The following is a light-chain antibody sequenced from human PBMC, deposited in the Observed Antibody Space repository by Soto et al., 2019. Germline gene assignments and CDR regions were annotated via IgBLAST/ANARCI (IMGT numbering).Light chain of an antibody. J-gene: IGKJ2*01. CDR3: QQYNSFPYT. CDR1: QSLSSW. Sequence: DIQVTQSPSTLSASVGDRVTITCRASQSLSSWLAWYQQKPGKAPNLLIYKASSLESGVPSRFSGSGSGTEFTLTISSLQPDDFATYYCQQYNSFPYTFGQGTKLEIK. CDR2: KAS. V-gene: IGKV1-5*03.